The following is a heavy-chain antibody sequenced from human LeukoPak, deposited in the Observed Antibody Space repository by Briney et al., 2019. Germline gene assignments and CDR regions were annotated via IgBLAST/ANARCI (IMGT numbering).Heavy chain of an antibody. J-gene: IGHJ4*02. V-gene: IGHV3-23*01. D-gene: IGHD3-10*01. CDR3: AKDSKVTMVRGVHFDY. CDR1: GFTFSSYA. CDR2: ISGSGGST. Sequence: GGSLRLSCAASGFTFSSYAMSWVRQAPGKGLEWVSAISGSGGSTYYADSVKGRFTISRDNSKNTLYLQMNSLRAEDTAVYYCAKDSKVTMVRGVHFDYWGQGILVTVSS.